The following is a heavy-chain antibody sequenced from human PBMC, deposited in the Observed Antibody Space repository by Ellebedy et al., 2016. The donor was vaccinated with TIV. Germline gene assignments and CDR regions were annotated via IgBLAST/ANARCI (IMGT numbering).Heavy chain of an antibody. CDR3: ARDAGILSERNYAFDI. J-gene: IGHJ3*02. CDR2: IYYSGST. V-gene: IGHV4-30-4*01. Sequence: SETLSLTXTVSGGSISSGDYYWSWIRQPPGKGLEWIGYIYYSGSTYYNPSLKSRVTISVDTSKNQFSLKLSSVTAADTAVYYCARDAGILSERNYAFDIWGQGTMVTVSS. CDR1: GGSISSGDYY. D-gene: IGHD1-7*01.